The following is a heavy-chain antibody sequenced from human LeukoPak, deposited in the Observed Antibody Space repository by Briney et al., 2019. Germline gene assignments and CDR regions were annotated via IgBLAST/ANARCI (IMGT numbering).Heavy chain of an antibody. CDR2: IYYSGST. CDR3: GSGYYGRYFDY. Sequence: PSETLSLTCTVSGGSISSGGYYWSWIRQHPGKGLEWIGYIYYSGSTYYNPSLKSRVTISVDTSKNQFSLKLSSVTAADTAVYYCGSGYYGRYFDYWGQGTLVTVSS. V-gene: IGHV4-31*03. CDR1: GGSISSGGYY. J-gene: IGHJ4*02. D-gene: IGHD3-22*01.